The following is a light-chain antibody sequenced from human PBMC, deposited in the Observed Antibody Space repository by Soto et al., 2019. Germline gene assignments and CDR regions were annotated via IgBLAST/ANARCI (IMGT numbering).Light chain of an antibody. CDR3: QSYDSSLSVV. CDR1: SSNIGAGYD. CDR2: GNS. J-gene: IGLJ2*01. V-gene: IGLV1-40*01. Sequence: QSVLTQPPSVSGAPGQRVTISCTGSSSNIGAGYDVHWYQQLPGTAPKILIYGNSNRPSGVPDRFSGSKSGTSASLAITGLQAEDEADYYCQSYDSSLSVVFGGGTKLIVL.